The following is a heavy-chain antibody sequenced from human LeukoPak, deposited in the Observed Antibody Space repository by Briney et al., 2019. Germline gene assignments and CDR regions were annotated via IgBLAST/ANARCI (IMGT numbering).Heavy chain of an antibody. Sequence: SETLSLTCTVSGGSISSSRYYWGWIRQPPGKGLEWIGSIYYSGSTNYNPSLKSRVTISVDPSKNQFSLKLSSVTAADTAVYYCARDSTMVRGVIGYFDCWGQGTLVTVSS. CDR3: ARDSTMVRGVIGYFDC. CDR1: GGSISSSRYY. V-gene: IGHV4-39*07. J-gene: IGHJ4*02. D-gene: IGHD3-10*01. CDR2: IYYSGST.